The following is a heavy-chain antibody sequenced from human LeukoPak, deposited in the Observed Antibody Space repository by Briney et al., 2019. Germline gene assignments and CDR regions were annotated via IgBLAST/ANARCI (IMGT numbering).Heavy chain of an antibody. J-gene: IGHJ5*02. CDR2: IYNRGST. CDR1: DDSVNTYY. D-gene: IGHD4-11*01. CDR3: AMSNTVRRPFFDP. Sequence: SETLSLSCIGSDDSVNTYYCSWIRQAPGKGLEWIGYIYNRGSTKYNPSLKSRATISVDTSKNQFSLKLTSVTAADTAVYYCAMSNTVRRPFFDPWGQGTLVTVSS. V-gene: IGHV4-59*02.